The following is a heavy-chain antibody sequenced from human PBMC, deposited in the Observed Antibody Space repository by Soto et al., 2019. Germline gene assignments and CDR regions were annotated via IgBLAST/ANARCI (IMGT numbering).Heavy chain of an antibody. J-gene: IGHJ4*02. CDR3: AKGDRIIAGTQIAY. CDR1: GFTFTSYA. Sequence: GGSLRLSCAPSGFTFTSYAMSWVRQAPGKGLEWVSGTSGSGDTTYYADSVKGRFTFSSDNSKTTLYLQMNSLRVEETAVYYCAKGDRIIAGTQIAYWGQGTLVTVSS. V-gene: IGHV3-23*01. CDR2: TSGSGDTT. D-gene: IGHD6-13*01.